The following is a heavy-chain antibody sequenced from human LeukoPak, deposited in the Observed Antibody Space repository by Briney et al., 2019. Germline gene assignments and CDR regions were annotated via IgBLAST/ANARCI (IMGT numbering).Heavy chain of an antibody. D-gene: IGHD5-24*01. J-gene: IGHJ4*02. CDR2: INHSGST. V-gene: IGHV4-34*01. CDR1: GGSLSGYY. CDR3: ARGWRWLQLFAHYFGY. Sequence: SETLSLTCAVYGGSLSGYYWSWIRQPPGKGLEWIGEINHSGSTNYNPSLKSRVTISVDTSKNQYSLKLSSVTAADTAVYYCARGWRWLQLFAHYFGYWGQGTLVTVSS.